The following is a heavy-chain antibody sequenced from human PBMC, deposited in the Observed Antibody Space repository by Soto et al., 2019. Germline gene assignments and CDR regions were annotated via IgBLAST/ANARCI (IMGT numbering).Heavy chain of an antibody. Sequence: QVQLQASGPGLVKPSETLSLTCTVSGGSISSYYWSWIRQPPGKGLEWIGYIYYSGSTNYNPSLKSRVTISVDTSKNQFSLKLSSVTAADTAVYYCARQDYDILTGHANWFDPWGQGTLVTVAS. J-gene: IGHJ5*02. D-gene: IGHD3-9*01. V-gene: IGHV4-59*08. CDR1: GGSISSYY. CDR3: ARQDYDILTGHANWFDP. CDR2: IYYSGST.